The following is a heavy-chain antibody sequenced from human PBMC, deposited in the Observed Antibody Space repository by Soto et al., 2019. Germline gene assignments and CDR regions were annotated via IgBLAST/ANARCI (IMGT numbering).Heavy chain of an antibody. J-gene: IGHJ4*02. CDR2: IYYSGST. CDR1: GGSISSADYY. CDR3: ARRTGIQLWNR. Sequence: PSETLSLTCTVSGGSISSADYYWNWIRQPPGKGLEWIGYIYYSGSTYYNWSLKSRVTISIDTSKNQFSLKLSSVTAADTAVYYCARRTGIQLWNRWGQGTLVTVSS. D-gene: IGHD5-18*01. V-gene: IGHV4-30-4*01.